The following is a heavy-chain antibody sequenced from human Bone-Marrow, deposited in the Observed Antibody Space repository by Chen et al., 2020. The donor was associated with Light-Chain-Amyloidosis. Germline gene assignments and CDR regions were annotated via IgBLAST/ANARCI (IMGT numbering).Heavy chain of an antibody. CDR1: GYTFPNYW. V-gene: IGHV5-51*01. CDR3: ARRGDGYNFDD. CDR2: IYPDDSAA. J-gene: IGHJ4*02. Sequence: EVQLEQSGPEVKKPGESLKISCKGSGYTFPNYWIGWVRQMPGKGLEWMGVIYPDDSAARYSPSSEGQVTISADKSITTAYLQGRSLKASDTAMYYCARRGDGYNFDDWGQGTLVTVSS. D-gene: IGHD5-12*01.